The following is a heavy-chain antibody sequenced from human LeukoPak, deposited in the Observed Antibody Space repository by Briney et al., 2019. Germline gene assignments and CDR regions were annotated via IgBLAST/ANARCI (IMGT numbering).Heavy chain of an antibody. D-gene: IGHD6-19*01. CDR2: MNPDNGNT. Sequence: ASVKVSCKASGYSFTNYDINWVRQAPGQGLEWMGWMNPDNGNTAYAQKFQGRVTITTNSSESTAYMELSSLRSEDTAVYYCVAYASGSFDYWGQGTLVSVSS. CDR3: VAYASGSFDY. V-gene: IGHV1-8*03. CDR1: GYSFTNYD. J-gene: IGHJ4*02.